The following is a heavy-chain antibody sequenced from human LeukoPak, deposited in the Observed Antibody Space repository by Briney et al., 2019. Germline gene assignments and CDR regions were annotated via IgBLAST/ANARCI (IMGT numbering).Heavy chain of an antibody. Sequence: ASVKVSCKASGGTFSSYAISWVRQAPGQGLEWMGGIIPIFGTANYAQKFQGRVTITADESTSTVYMELSSLRSEDTAVYYCARSYSGSYYRPDYWGQGTLVTVSS. D-gene: IGHD1-26*01. CDR1: GGTFSSYA. CDR2: IIPIFGTA. J-gene: IGHJ4*02. V-gene: IGHV1-69*13. CDR3: ARSYSGSYYRPDY.